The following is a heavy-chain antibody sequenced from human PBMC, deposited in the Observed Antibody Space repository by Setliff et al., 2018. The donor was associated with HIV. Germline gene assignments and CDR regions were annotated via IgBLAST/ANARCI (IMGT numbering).Heavy chain of an antibody. V-gene: IGHV3-21*01. D-gene: IGHD2-8*01. CDR3: ARYALAVPGYHNAFDI. CDR1: GFTFSRHA. J-gene: IGHJ3*02. Sequence: GGSLRLSCTASGFTFSRHAMTWVRQAPGKGLEWVSTIPSNSEYTIYYVDSVEGRFTISRDNADNSLYLQMNSLRAEDTAVYYCARYALAVPGYHNAFDIWGQGTMVTVSS. CDR2: IPSNSEYTI.